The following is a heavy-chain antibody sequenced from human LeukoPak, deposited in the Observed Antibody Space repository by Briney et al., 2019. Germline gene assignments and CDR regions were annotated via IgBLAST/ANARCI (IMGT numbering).Heavy chain of an antibody. CDR3: ARDEFATNYYYGMDV. Sequence: NPSETLSLTCTVSGGSISNYYWSWIRQPPGKGLEWIGYIYYSGSTNYNPSLKSRVTISVDTSKNQFSLKLSSVTAADTAVYYCARDEFATNYYYGMDVWGQGTTVTVSS. CDR2: IYYSGST. CDR1: GGSISNYY. J-gene: IGHJ6*02. V-gene: IGHV4-59*01. D-gene: IGHD1-1*01.